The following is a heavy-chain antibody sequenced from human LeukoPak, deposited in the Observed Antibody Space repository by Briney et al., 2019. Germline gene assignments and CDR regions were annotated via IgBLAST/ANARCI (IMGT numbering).Heavy chain of an antibody. J-gene: IGHJ4*02. Sequence: GGSLRLSCVGSGFIFRSYAVTWVRQAPGKGLEWVSSITANGDATYYADSVKGRFTISRDNSKNTLYLQMSSLRAEDTAVYYCATFGVIVRNDYLDYWGRGALVAVSS. CDR2: ITANGDAT. V-gene: IGHV3-23*01. D-gene: IGHD3-3*01. CDR3: ATFGVIVRNDYLDY. CDR1: GFIFRSYA.